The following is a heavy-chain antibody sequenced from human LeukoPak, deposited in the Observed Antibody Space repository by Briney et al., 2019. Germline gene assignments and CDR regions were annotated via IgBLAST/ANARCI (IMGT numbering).Heavy chain of an antibody. Sequence: HPGGSLRLSRAVSGFTVSSNYMSWVRHAPGKGLEWVSVIYSGGSTYYADSVKGRFTFSRDNSKNTLYLQMNSLRAEDTAVYYCAEGPGGLWFGELLGWGQGTLVTVSS. CDR3: AEGPGGLWFGELLG. D-gene: IGHD3-10*01. CDR2: IYSGGST. V-gene: IGHV3-53*01. CDR1: GFTVSSNY. J-gene: IGHJ4*02.